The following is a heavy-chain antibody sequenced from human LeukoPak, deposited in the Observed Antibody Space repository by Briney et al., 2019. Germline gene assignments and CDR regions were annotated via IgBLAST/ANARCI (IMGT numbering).Heavy chain of an antibody. CDR2: MNPKSGGT. CDR1: GYIFTSYG. CDR3: ARSPDILTGEKFDY. Sequence: GASVKVSCKASGYIFTSYGISWVRQAPGQGLEWMGWMNPKSGGTNYAQKFEARVTMNRDTSISTAYMELSRLRFDDTAVYYCARSPDILTGEKFDYWGQGTLVTVSS. D-gene: IGHD3-9*01. J-gene: IGHJ4*02. V-gene: IGHV1-2*02.